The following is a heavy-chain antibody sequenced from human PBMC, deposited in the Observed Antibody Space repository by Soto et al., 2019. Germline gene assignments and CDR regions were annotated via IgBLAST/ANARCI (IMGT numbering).Heavy chain of an antibody. V-gene: IGHV4-39*01. Sequence: SETLSLTCTVSGGTISSSGYYWGWIRQPPGKGLEWIGSIYYSGTTYYNPSLRSRLTISVDTSNNQFSLKLSSMTAADTAMYFCASQIMIKFGGVDYWGQGTPVTVSS. CDR1: GGTISSSGYY. J-gene: IGHJ4*02. D-gene: IGHD3-16*01. CDR3: ASQIMIKFGGVDY. CDR2: IYYSGTT.